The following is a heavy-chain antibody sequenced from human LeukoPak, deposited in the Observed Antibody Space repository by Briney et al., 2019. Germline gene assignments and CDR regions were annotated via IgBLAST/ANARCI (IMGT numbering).Heavy chain of an antibody. D-gene: IGHD1-26*01. CDR1: GFTFSSYS. CDR3: ARDHVGAYL. Sequence: GGSLRLSCAASGFTFSSYSMNWVRQAPGKGLEWVSYISSSSSTIYYADSVKGRFTISRDNAKNSLYLQMNSLRAEVTAVYYCARDHVGAYLWGKGTTVTVSS. CDR2: ISSSSSTI. J-gene: IGHJ6*04. V-gene: IGHV3-48*01.